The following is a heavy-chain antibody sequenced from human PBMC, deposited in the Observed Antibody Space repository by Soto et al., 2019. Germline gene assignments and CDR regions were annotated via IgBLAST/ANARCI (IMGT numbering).Heavy chain of an antibody. D-gene: IGHD2-2*01. V-gene: IGHV3-23*01. CDR2: IRGSGDST. CDR3: AKLPLSMQYFDY. J-gene: IGHJ4*02. CDR1: GFTFSSYA. Sequence: EVQVLQSGGGLVQPGGSLRLSCAASGFTFSSYAMSWVRQAPGKGLEWVSVIRGSGDSTYYADSVKGRFTISRDNSQNTLYLQMSSLRAEDTAAYYCAKLPLSMQYFDYWGQGTLVTVSS.